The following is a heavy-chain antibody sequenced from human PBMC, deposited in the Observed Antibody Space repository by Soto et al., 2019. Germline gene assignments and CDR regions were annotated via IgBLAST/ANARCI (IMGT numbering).Heavy chain of an antibody. CDR2: IKQDGSAK. J-gene: IGHJ4*02. V-gene: IGHV3-7*04. Sequence: GGSLRLSCAGSGFTFCNYWMNWVRQTPGKGLEWVANIKQDGSAKNYVESVKGRFTISRDNAKNLVYLQTNSLRAEDTAVYYCAGGTGWVHDYWGQGTLVTVS. D-gene: IGHD1-1*01. CDR3: AGGTGWVHDY. CDR1: GFTFCNYW.